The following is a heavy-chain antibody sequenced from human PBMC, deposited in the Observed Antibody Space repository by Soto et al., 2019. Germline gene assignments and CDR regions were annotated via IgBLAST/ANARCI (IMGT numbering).Heavy chain of an antibody. CDR1: GFTFDDYG. D-gene: IGHD2-15*01. Sequence: EVQLVESGGGVRRPGGSLRLSCAASGFTFDDYGMRWVRQAPGKGLEWVAGINWNGGTTGYVESVKGRFTISRDNAKNSLYLQMNSLRAEDTALYYCARTYILTTNDALDMWGQGTLVTVSS. CDR2: INWNGGTT. CDR3: ARTYILTTNDALDM. V-gene: IGHV3-20*04. J-gene: IGHJ3*02.